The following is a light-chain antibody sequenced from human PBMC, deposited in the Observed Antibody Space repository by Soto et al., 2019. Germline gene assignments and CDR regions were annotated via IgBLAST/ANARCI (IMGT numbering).Light chain of an antibody. V-gene: IGKV1-39*01. J-gene: IGKJ5*01. CDR3: QQSYRTPIT. CDR2: AAS. Sequence: IQRAQSRSSLSASVVDRVTITCRASQSISSYLNWYQQKPGKAPKLLIYAASSLQSGVPSRFSGSGSGTDFTLTISSLQPEDFATYYCQQSYRTPITFGQGTRLEIK. CDR1: QSISSY.